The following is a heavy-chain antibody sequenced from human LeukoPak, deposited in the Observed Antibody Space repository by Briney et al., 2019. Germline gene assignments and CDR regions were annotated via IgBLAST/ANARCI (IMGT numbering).Heavy chain of an antibody. J-gene: IGHJ5*02. Sequence: GASVKVSCKASGYTFTGYYMHWVRQAPGQGLEWMGWINPNSGGTNYAQKFQGRVTMTRDTSISTAYMELSRLRSDGTAVYYCASQWFPYYYDRGGWFDPWGQGTLVTVSS. V-gene: IGHV1-2*02. CDR1: GYTFTGYY. CDR3: ASQWFPYYYDRGGWFDP. D-gene: IGHD3-22*01. CDR2: INPNSGGT.